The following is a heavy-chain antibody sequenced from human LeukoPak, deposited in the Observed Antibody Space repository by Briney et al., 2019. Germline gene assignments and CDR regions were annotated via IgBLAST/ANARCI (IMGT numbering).Heavy chain of an antibody. D-gene: IGHD3-10*01. CDR2: INHRGTT. CDR1: GGSFSGYY. V-gene: IGHV4-34*01. Sequence: PSETLSLTCAVYGGSFSGYYWSWIRQPPGKGLEWIGEINHRGTTKYNPSHKSRLTISVDTSKNQFSLKLSSVTAADTAVYYCARRVGRWFGERAYYYNYMDVWGKGTTVTISS. CDR3: ARRVGRWFGERAYYYNYMDV. J-gene: IGHJ6*03.